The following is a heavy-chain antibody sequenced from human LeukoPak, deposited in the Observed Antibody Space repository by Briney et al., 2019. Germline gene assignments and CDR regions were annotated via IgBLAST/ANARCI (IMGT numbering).Heavy chain of an antibody. Sequence: GGSLRLSCAASGFTFSSYAMHWVRQGPGKGLEWVAVISCDGSNKYYADSVKGRFTISRDNSKNTLYLQMNSLRAEDTAVYYCARVGGYFDYWGQGTLVTVSS. CDR3: ARVGGYFDY. J-gene: IGHJ4*02. CDR1: GFTFSSYA. CDR2: ISCDGSNK. V-gene: IGHV3-30-3*01.